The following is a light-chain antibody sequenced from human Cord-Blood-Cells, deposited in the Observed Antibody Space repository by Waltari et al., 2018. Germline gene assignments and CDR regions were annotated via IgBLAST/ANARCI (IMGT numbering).Light chain of an antibody. CDR1: SSDVGGYNY. Sequence: QSALTQPASVSGSPGQSIPISCPGTSSDVGGYNYVPWYQQHPGKAPKLMIYDVSKRPSGVSNRFSGSKSGNTASLTISGLQAEDEADYYCSSYTSSSTFVVFGGGTKLTVL. V-gene: IGLV2-14*01. J-gene: IGLJ2*01. CDR3: SSYTSSSTFVV. CDR2: DVS.